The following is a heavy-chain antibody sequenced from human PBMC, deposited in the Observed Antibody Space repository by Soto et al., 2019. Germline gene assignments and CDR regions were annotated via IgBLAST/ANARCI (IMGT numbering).Heavy chain of an antibody. V-gene: IGHV3-23*01. CDR3: ATGAPIAATSDY. CDR2: ISKSGGGT. D-gene: IGHD6-13*01. J-gene: IGHJ4*02. CDR1: GFTFSSYA. Sequence: PGGSLRLSCAVSGFTFSSYAMSWVRQAPGKGLEWVSAISKSGGGTYYADSVKGRFTISRDNSKNTLYLEMNSLRAEDTAVYHCATGAPIAATSDYWGQGTLVTVSS.